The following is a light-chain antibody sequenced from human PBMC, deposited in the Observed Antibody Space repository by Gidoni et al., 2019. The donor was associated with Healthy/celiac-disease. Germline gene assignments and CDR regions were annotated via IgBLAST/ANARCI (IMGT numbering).Light chain of an antibody. CDR3: RQFNKYCT. CDR2: DAS. Sequence: IQLTQSPYSLSASVGDRVTITRRASQVISSALAWYQQKPGKTHKLLIYDASSLESGVPSGFNGSGSGTDVTLPINSLQPEDFATYYCRQFNKYCTFGEGTKVEIK. J-gene: IGKJ4*01. CDR1: QVISSA. V-gene: IGKV1D-13*01.